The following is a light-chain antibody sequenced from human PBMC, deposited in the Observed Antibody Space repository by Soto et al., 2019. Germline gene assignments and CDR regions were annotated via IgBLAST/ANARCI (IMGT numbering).Light chain of an antibody. CDR3: AAWDDSLSGYV. J-gene: IGLJ1*01. V-gene: IGLV1-47*02. CDR2: NNN. Sequence: QSVLTQSPSQSGTPGQRVTISYSGSSSNIGNNYVYCYQQFPGAAPKLLIYNNNQRPSGVPDRFSGSKSATSASLAISGLRSEDEADYYCAAWDDSLSGYVFGTGTKVTVL. CDR1: SSNIGNNY.